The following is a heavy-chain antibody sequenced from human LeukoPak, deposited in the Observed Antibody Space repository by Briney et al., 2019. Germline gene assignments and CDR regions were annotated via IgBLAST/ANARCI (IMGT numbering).Heavy chain of an antibody. J-gene: IGHJ4*02. V-gene: IGHV3-21*01. CDR2: ISSSSSYI. CDR3: ARDKIVATIPYFDY. D-gene: IGHD5-12*01. CDR1: GFTFSSYS. Sequence: GGSLRLSCAASGFTFSSYSMNWVRQAPGKGLECVSSISSSSSYIYYADSVKGRFTISRDNAKNSLYLQMNSLRAEDTAVYYCARDKIVATIPYFDYWGQGTLVTVSS.